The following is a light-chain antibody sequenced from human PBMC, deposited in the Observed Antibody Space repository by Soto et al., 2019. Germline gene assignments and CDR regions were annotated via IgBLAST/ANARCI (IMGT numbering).Light chain of an antibody. CDR3: QQYDSYPWT. V-gene: IGKV1-8*01. Sequence: AIRMTQSPSSFSASTGDIVTITFRASQGISSYLAWYQQKPGKAPKFLIYDGSTLESGVPARFSGSGSGTEFTLTISSLQPDDFGTYFCQQYDSYPWTFGQGTKVDIK. CDR2: DGS. J-gene: IGKJ1*01. CDR1: QGISSY.